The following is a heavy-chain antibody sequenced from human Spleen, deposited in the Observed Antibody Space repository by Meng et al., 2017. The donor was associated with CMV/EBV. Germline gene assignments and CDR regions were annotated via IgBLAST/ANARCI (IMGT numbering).Heavy chain of an antibody. CDR1: GGSISSSSYY. Sequence: VCGGSISSSSYYWGWLRQPPGKGLEWIGSIYYSGSTYYNPSLKSRVTISVDTSKNQFSLKLSSVTAADTAVYYCARHAGLRSPFDIWGQGTMVTVSS. D-gene: IGHD2-2*01. V-gene: IGHV4-39*07. J-gene: IGHJ3*02. CDR3: ARHAGLRSPFDI. CDR2: IYYSGST.